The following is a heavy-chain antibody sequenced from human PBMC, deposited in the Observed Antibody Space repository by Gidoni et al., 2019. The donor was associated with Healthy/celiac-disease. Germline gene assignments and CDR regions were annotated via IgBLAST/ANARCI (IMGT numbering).Heavy chain of an antibody. J-gene: IGHJ3*02. D-gene: IGHD4-17*01. CDR1: GGSISSYY. CDR3: ARDGGSRDYGGNGGDDAFDI. V-gene: IGHV4-59*01. Sequence: QVQLQESGPGLVKPSETLSLTCTVSGGSISSYYWSWIRQPPGKGLEWIGYIYYSGSTNYNPSLKSRVTISVDTSKNQFSLKLSSVTAADTAVYSCARDGGSRDYGGNGGDDAFDIWGQGTMVTVSS. CDR2: IYYSGST.